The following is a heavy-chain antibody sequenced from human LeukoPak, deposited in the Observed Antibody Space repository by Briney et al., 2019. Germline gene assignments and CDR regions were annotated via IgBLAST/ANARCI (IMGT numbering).Heavy chain of an antibody. J-gene: IGHJ4*02. CDR1: GFTFSSYS. D-gene: IGHD3-22*01. CDR2: ISSSSSTI. V-gene: IGHV3-48*04. CDR3: ARDPPYYEENY. Sequence: QAGGSLRLSCAASGFTFSSYSMNWVRQAPGKGLGWVSYISSSSSTIYYAGSVKGRFTNSRDNAKNSLYLQMNSLRAEDTAVYYCARDPPYYEENYWGQGTLVTVSS.